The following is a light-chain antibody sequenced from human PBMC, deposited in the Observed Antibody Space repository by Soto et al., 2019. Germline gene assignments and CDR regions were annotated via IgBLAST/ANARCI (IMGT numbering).Light chain of an antibody. J-gene: IGKJ3*01. CDR2: DVS. Sequence: IVMTQSPATLSVSPGETATLSCRASQSLRSTLAWYQQRPGQAPRLLIYDVSTRAPGVPARFGGSGSGTEFTLTISSRQSDDFAIYYCQQYSHWPFTFGPGTKLEIK. V-gene: IGKV3-15*01. CDR1: QSLRST. CDR3: QQYSHWPFT.